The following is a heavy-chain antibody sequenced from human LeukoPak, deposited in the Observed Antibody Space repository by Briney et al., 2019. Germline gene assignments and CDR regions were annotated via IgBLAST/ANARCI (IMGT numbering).Heavy chain of an antibody. CDR1: GFTFSHFG. J-gene: IGHJ4*02. CDR2: IWSDATNQ. CDR3: GKADKSRGIALAAVIVH. Sequence: GTSLRLSCETSGFTFSHFGMHWVRQAPGKGLEWVAVIWSDATNQYYADSVKGRFTISRDNSKNTLYLQMNSLRAEDTAVYYDGKADKSRGIALAAVIVHWGQGTLVTVSS. V-gene: IGHV3-33*06. D-gene: IGHD6-19*01.